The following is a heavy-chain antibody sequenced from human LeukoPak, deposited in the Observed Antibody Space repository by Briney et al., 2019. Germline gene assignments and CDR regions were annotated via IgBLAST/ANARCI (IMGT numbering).Heavy chain of an antibody. J-gene: IGHJ4*03. CDR1: GYTFTGYY. CDR3: ARNHFLGYCSGGSCYFDY. Sequence: GASVKVSCKASGYTFTGYYMHWVRQAPGQGLEWMGWINPNSGGTNYAQKFQGRVTMTRDTSISTAYMELSRLRSDDTAVYYCARNHFLGYCSGGSCYFDYWGQGTTVTVSS. CDR2: INPNSGGT. D-gene: IGHD2-15*01. V-gene: IGHV1-2*02.